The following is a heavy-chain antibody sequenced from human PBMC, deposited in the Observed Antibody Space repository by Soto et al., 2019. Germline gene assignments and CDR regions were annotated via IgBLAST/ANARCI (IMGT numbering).Heavy chain of an antibody. J-gene: IGHJ4*02. Sequence: GGSLRLSCAASGFTFSSYSMSWVRQAPGKGLEWVSSISEGGSSTYYADSVKGRFTTTRDNSKNTLCLQMNSLRAEDTAMYFCARHVSGRYDYWGQGSLVTVSS. CDR1: GFTFSSYS. CDR3: ARHVSGRYDY. D-gene: IGHD1-26*01. CDR2: ISEGGSST. V-gene: IGHV3-23*01.